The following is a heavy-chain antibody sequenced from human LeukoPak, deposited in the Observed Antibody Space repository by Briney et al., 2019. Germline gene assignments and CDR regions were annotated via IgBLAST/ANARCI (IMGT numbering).Heavy chain of an antibody. CDR1: GCSISSYH. J-gene: IGHJ4*02. Sequence: PSGTLSLTCTISGCSISSYHWSWIRQPPGKGLQWIGDINHSGNTNYYPSLNSNPSPNCRPTISVGTSQNQFSLKMSTVIAVETGVYHCARGVWLARAYWGQATLVTVSS. V-gene: IGHV4-59*01. CDR3: ARGVWLARAY. D-gene: IGHD6-19*01. CDR2: INHSGNT.